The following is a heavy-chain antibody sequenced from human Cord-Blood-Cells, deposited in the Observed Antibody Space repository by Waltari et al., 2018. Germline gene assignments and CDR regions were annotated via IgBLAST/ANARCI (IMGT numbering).Heavy chain of an antibody. Sequence: QVQLVQSGAEVKKPGASVKVSCKASGYTFTGYYMHWGRHAPGQGLEWMGWINPNSGGTNYAQKFQGWVTMTRDTSISTAYMELSRLRSDDTAVYYCARETGASIKYYFDYWGQGTLVTVSS. CDR1: GYTFTGYY. J-gene: IGHJ4*02. V-gene: IGHV1-2*04. CDR2: INPNSGGT. CDR3: ARETGASIKYYFDY. D-gene: IGHD6-25*01.